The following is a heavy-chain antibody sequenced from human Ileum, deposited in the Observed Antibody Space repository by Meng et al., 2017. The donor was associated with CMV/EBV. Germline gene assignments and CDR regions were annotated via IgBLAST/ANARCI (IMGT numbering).Heavy chain of an antibody. J-gene: IGHJ3*02. Sequence: GGPLRLSCAASGFTFSNYWMSWVRQAPGKGLEWVAKIKQDVSEIYYVGSVKGRFTISRDNAKNSVYLQMNSLRAEDTAVYYCARMYCSTTTCYTDAFDIWGQGTMVTVSS. V-gene: IGHV3-7*01. CDR2: IKQDVSEI. D-gene: IGHD2-2*02. CDR1: GFTFSNYW. CDR3: ARMYCSTTTCYTDAFDI.